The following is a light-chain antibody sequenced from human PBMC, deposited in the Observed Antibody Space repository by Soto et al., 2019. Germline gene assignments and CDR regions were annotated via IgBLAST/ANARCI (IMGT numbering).Light chain of an antibody. CDR3: QQYTNYPPDT. Sequence: EIVLTQSQATLPVSPGERATLSCRASQSVSSNLAWYQQKPGQAPRLLIYGASTRAAGIPARCSGSGAGTKFTLTIISLQSEDFSVNYYQQYTNYPPDTFGRGTKVDIK. J-gene: IGKJ4*02. CDR2: GAS. CDR1: QSVSSN. V-gene: IGKV3-15*01.